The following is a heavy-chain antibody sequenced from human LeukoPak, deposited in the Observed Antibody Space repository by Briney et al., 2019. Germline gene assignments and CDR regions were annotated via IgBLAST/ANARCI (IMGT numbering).Heavy chain of an antibody. Sequence: GRSLRLSCSASGFTFSNYEMHWVRQAPGKGLEWVTLISYDGTKYYAASVKGRFTVSRDNSNNTVFLQMNSLSAEDTAVYYCARVSGCSGGTCTSLKYWGQGTLVTVSS. CDR3: ARVSGCSGGTCTSLKY. D-gene: IGHD2-15*01. J-gene: IGHJ4*02. CDR1: GFTFSNYE. CDR2: ISYDGTK. V-gene: IGHV3-30*04.